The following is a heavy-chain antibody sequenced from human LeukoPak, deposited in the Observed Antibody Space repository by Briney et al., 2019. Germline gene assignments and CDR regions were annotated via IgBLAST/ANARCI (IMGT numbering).Heavy chain of an antibody. D-gene: IGHD5-18*01. Sequence: SESLSLTCTVSGGSTSSYYWSWIRQSAGKGLEWIGRIYVSGSTTYNPSLNSRVTMSLDTSKNQFSLKLSSVTAAATAVYYCAGLLRYGHPFDYWGQGTLVTVSS. J-gene: IGHJ4*02. CDR1: GGSTSSYY. CDR3: AGLLRYGHPFDY. CDR2: IYVSGST. V-gene: IGHV4-4*07.